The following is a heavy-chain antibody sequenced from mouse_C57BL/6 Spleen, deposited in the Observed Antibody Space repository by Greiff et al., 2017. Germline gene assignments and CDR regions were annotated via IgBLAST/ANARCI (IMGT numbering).Heavy chain of an antibody. CDR1: GYTFTSSG. V-gene: IGHV1-81*01. J-gene: IGHJ3*01. CDR2: IYPRSGNT. Sequence: QVQLQQSGAELARPGASVKLSCKASGYTFTSSGISWVKQRTGQGLEWIGEIYPRSGNTYYNEKFKGKATLTADKSSSTAYMELRSLTSEDSAVYFCALYYGSSSAWFAYWGQGTLVTVSA. CDR3: ALYYGSSSAWFAY. D-gene: IGHD1-1*01.